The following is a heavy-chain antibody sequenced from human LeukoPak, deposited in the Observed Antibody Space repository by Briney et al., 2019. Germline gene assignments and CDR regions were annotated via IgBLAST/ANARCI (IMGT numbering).Heavy chain of an antibody. V-gene: IGHV3-23*01. Sequence: GGSLRLSCAASGFTFSRYAMSWVRQAPGKGLEWVSAISNSGSSTYYADSVKGRFTISRDNSKNTVYLQLNDLRVEDTAIYYCARASWISTADAVWWGQGTQVTVSS. CDR2: ISNSGSST. J-gene: IGHJ4*02. CDR3: ARASWISTADAVW. CDR1: GFTFSRYA. D-gene: IGHD2-2*03.